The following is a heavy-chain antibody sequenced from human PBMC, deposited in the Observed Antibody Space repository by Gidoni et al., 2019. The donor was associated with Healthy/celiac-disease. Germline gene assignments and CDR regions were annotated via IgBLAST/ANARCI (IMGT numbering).Heavy chain of an antibody. D-gene: IGHD6-13*01. Sequence: EVQLVESGGGLVKPGGSLRLSCAPSGFTFSSYSMNWVRQAPGKGLEWVSSISSSSSYIYYADSVKGRFTISRDNAKNSLYLQMNSLRAEDTAVYYCARDGGERAAAIDYWGQGTLVTVSS. CDR1: GFTFSSYS. CDR2: ISSSSSYI. J-gene: IGHJ4*02. CDR3: ARDGGERAAAIDY. V-gene: IGHV3-21*01.